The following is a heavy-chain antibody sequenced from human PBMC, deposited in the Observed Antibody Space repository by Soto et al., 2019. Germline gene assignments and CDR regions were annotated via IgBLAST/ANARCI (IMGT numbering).Heavy chain of an antibody. J-gene: IGHJ1*01. Sequence: ASVKVSCKASGGTFSSYTISWVRQAPGQGLEWMGRIIPILGIANYAQKFQGRVTITADKSTSTAYMELSSLRSEDTAVYYCAGTHLTPTASRWGPEYFQHWGQGTLVTVSS. D-gene: IGHD4-17*01. CDR3: AGTHLTPTASRWGPEYFQH. CDR2: IIPILGIA. CDR1: GGTFSSYT. V-gene: IGHV1-69*02.